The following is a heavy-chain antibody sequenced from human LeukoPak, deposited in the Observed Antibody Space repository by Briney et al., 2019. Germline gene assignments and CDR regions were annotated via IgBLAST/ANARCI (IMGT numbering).Heavy chain of an antibody. D-gene: IGHD6-13*01. J-gene: IGHJ4*02. Sequence: GGSLRLSCTASGFTFGDYAMSWVRQAPGKGLEWVGFIRSKAYGGTTEYAASVKGRFTISRDDSKSIAYLQMNSLKTEDTAVYYCTRDSIAAAGMSWGQGTLVTVSS. CDR3: TRDSIAAAGMS. CDR2: IRSKAYGGTT. CDR1: GFTFGDYA. V-gene: IGHV3-49*04.